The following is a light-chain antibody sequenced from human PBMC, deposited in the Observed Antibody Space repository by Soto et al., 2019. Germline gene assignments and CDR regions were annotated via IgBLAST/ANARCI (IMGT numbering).Light chain of an antibody. CDR2: GAS. V-gene: IGKV3D-15*01. CDR1: QSISSSY. Sequence: EIVVTQFPATLSESPGERVTLSCRASQSISSSYLAWYQQKPGQAPRLLIYGASTRATGIPDRFSGSGSGTDFTLTISRLESEDFAVYYCQHYNNWLGTFGGGTKVDIK. J-gene: IGKJ4*01. CDR3: QHYNNWLGT.